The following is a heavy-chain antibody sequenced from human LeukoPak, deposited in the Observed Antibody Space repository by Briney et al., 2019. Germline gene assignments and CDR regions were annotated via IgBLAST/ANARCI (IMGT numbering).Heavy chain of an antibody. V-gene: IGHV1-2*02. CDR1: GYTFTVYY. CDR3: AREVRMVGTSYFDY. CDR2: INPNSGAT. J-gene: IGHJ4*02. D-gene: IGHD1-1*01. Sequence: ASVKVSCKASGYTFTVYYMHWVRQGPGQGLEWMGWINPNSGATDYAQNFQGRVTMTSDTSISTAYMDLSTLRSDDTAVYYCAREVRMVGTSYFDYWGQGTLVTVSS.